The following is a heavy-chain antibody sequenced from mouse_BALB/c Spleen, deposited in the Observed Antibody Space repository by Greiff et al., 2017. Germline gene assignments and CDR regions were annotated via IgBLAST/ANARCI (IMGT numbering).Heavy chain of an antibody. J-gene: IGHJ4*01. V-gene: IGHV5-6-3*01. CDR3: ARRELGPYCYAMDY. CDR1: GFTFSSYG. CDR2: INSNGGST. Sequence: EVKLMESGGGLVQPGGSLKLSCAASGFTFSSYGMSWVRQTPDKRLELVATINSNGGSTYYPDSVKGRFTISRDNAKNTLYLQMSSLKSEDTAMYYCARRELGPYCYAMDYWGQGTSVTVSS. D-gene: IGHD4-1*01.